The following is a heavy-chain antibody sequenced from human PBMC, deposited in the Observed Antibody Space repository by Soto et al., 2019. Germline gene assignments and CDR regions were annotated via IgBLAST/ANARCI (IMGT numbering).Heavy chain of an antibody. CDR2: VNPILSMS. Sequence: QVQLVQSGAEVKRPGSSVKVSCKASGDTFNFYSINWVRQAPGVGLEWVGRVNPILSMSNYAQRFQGRVTMTADKXTSTAYMELRSLRFEDTAIYYCASSYGSGYRAFDYWGQGALVTVSS. CDR3: ASSYGSGYRAFDY. D-gene: IGHD3-10*01. V-gene: IGHV1-69*02. CDR1: GDTFNFYS. J-gene: IGHJ4*02.